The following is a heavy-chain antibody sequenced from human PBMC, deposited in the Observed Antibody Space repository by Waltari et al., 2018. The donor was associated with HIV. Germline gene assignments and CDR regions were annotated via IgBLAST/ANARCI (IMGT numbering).Heavy chain of an antibody. CDR3: ARESKYSHKYYPFEY. CDR1: GYIFTDYA. V-gene: IGHV3-30-3*01. Sequence: QVHLVESGGGVVQHGRSLRLSCAASGYIFTDYALHWVRQAPGKVLEWVAFIAYDGSRQQYADSVRGRFTISRDDFKNTLYLQMNSLRPGDTAVYYCARESKYSHKYYPFEYWGQGTLVSVSS. J-gene: IGHJ4*02. CDR2: IAYDGSRQ. D-gene: IGHD5-12*01.